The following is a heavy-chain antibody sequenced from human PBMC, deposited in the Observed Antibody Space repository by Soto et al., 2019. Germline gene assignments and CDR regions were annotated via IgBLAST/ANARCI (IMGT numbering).Heavy chain of an antibody. CDR1: GGSFRGYY. Sequence: QVQLQQWGAGLLKPSETLSLTCAVYGGSFRGYYWSWIRQPPGKGLEWIGEINHSGSTNYNPSLKSRVTISVDTSKNQFSLNLNSVTAEDTAVYYCARGRLSLYLVATTQRGFDPWGQGTLVTVSS. CDR3: ARGRLSLYLVATTQRGFDP. J-gene: IGHJ5*02. D-gene: IGHD5-12*01. CDR2: INHSGST. V-gene: IGHV4-34*01.